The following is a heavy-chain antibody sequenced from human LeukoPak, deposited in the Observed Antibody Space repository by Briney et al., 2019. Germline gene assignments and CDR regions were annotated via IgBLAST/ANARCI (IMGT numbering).Heavy chain of an antibody. CDR2: ILGGGRTT. V-gene: IGHV3-23*01. CDR3: ARGRGSYPLRY. Sequence: PGGSLRLSCAASGFTFSAYAMSWVRQPPGKGLEWVSAILGGGRTTYYSDSVKGRFTISRDNSKNTLYLQMNSPRAEDTAVYYCARGRGSYPLRYWGQGTLVTVSS. CDR1: GFTFSAYA. D-gene: IGHD1-26*01. J-gene: IGHJ4*02.